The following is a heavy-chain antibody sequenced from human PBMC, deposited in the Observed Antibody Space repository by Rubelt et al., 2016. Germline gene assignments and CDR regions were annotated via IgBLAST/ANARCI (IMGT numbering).Heavy chain of an antibody. CDR3: ATDYYGSADY. Sequence: EVQLVESGGGLVQPGGSLRLSCAASGFTFSSYWMSWVRQAPGKGLEWVANIKQDGSEKYYVDSMKGRFTISRDNAKNSLYLQMNSLRAEDTAVYFCATDYYGSADYWGQGTLVTVSS. CDR1: GFTFSSYW. V-gene: IGHV3-7*01. CDR2: IKQDGSEK. D-gene: IGHD3-10*01. J-gene: IGHJ4*02.